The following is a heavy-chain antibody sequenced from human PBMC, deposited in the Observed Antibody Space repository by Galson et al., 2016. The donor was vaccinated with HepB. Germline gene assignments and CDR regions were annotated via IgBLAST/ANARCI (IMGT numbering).Heavy chain of an antibody. CDR3: AIDPSQWHDLLFGN. CDR1: GFTFDKYG. V-gene: IGHV3-23*01. J-gene: IGHJ4*02. D-gene: IGHD6-19*01. Sequence: SLRLSCAASGFTFDKYGMTWFRQAPGKGLEWVSTICGRCGDMDYADFVKGRFTISSDDSKNTLYLHMNSLRVEDTAIYYCAIDPSQWHDLLFGNWAQGTLVTVSA. CDR2: ICGRCGDM.